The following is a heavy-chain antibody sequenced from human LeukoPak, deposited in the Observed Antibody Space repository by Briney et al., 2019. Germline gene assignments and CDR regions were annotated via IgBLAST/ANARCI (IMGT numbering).Heavy chain of an antibody. Sequence: SETLSLTCAVYGGSFSGYYWSWIRQPPGKGLEWIGEINHSGSTNYNPSLKSRVTISVDTSKNQFSLKLGSVTAADTAVYYCARARVVVVAATPYYYVYYMDVWGKGTTVTVSS. CDR3: ARARVVVVAATPYYYVYYMDV. CDR2: INHSGST. J-gene: IGHJ6*03. V-gene: IGHV4-34*01. CDR1: GGSFSGYY. D-gene: IGHD2-15*01.